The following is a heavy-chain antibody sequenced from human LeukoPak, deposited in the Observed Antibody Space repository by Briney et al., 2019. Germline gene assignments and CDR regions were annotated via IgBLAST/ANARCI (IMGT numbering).Heavy chain of an antibody. D-gene: IGHD3-16*01. CDR2: IYGGGST. V-gene: IGHV3-53*01. CDR3: VREQIMAGNY. J-gene: IGHJ4*02. CDR1: GFTVSSNY. Sequence: GGSLRLSCAASGFTVSSNYMSWVRQAPGKGLEWVSVIYGGGSTNYEASVMKRFIIFSDDTKNTLYQQINSRRAEDTAVYYCVREQIMAGNYWGQGTLVTVSS.